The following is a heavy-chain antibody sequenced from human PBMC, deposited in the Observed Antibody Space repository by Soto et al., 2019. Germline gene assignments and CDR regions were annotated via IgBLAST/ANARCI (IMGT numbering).Heavy chain of an antibody. CDR3: ASYTIAVAGTTYYYYGMDV. J-gene: IGHJ6*02. Sequence: ASVKVSCKASGYTFTSYGISWVRQAPGQGLEWMGWISAYNGNTNYAQKLQGRVTMTTDTSTSTAYMELRSLRSDDTAVYYCASYTIAVAGTTYYYYGMDVWGQGNTVTVSS. V-gene: IGHV1-18*04. CDR1: GYTFTSYG. CDR2: ISAYNGNT. D-gene: IGHD6-19*01.